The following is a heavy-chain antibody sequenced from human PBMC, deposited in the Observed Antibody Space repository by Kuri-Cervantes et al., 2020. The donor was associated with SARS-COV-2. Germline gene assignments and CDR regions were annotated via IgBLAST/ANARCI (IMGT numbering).Heavy chain of an antibody. Sequence: SETLSLTCAVSGYSISNGYYWGWIRQPPGKGLEWIGSIYHSGSTYYNPSLKSRVTISVDTSKNQISLKLSSVTAADTAVYYCARIFQGAGESNAFDIWGQGTMVTVSS. D-gene: IGHD7-27*01. V-gene: IGHV4-38-2*01. J-gene: IGHJ3*02. CDR1: GYSISNGYY. CDR2: IYHSGST. CDR3: ARIFQGAGESNAFDI.